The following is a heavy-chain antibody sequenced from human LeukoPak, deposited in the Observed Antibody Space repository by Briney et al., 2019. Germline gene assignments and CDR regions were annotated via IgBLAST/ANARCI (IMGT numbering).Heavy chain of an antibody. Sequence: GASVKVSCKASGYTFTSYGISWVRQAPGQGLEWMGWISAYNGNTNYAQKLQGRVTMTTDTSTSTAYMELRSLRSDDTAVYYCARERIVVVVAATPYYYYYGMDVWGQGTTVTVSS. D-gene: IGHD2-15*01. CDR3: ARERIVVVVAATPYYYYYGMDV. CDR2: ISAYNGNT. V-gene: IGHV1-18*01. J-gene: IGHJ6*02. CDR1: GYTFTSYG.